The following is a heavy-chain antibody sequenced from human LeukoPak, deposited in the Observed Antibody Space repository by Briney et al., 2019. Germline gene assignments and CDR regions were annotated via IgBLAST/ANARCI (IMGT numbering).Heavy chain of an antibody. CDR2: IYYSGST. J-gene: IGHJ4*02. CDR1: GGSISSGGYY. D-gene: IGHD3-10*01. CDR3: ARGPRYYYGSGSYIDY. Sequence: SETLSLTCTVSGGSISSGGYYWSWIRQHPGKGLEWIGYIYYSGSTYYNPSLKSRVTISVDTSKNQFSLELSSVTAADTAVYYCARGPRYYYGSGSYIDYWGQGTLVTVSS. V-gene: IGHV4-31*03.